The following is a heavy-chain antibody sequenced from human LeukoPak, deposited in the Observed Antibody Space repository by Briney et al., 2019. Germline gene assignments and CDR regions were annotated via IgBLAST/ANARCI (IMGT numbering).Heavy chain of an antibody. Sequence: TGGSLRLSCTTSGLNFGDYTMNWVRQAPGKGLEWVGFIRSKPYGGTTEYAASVKGRFTISRDDSKSIAYLQINSLRTEDTAVYYCTSDEGEDTTYWGQGTLVTVSS. CDR3: TSDEGEDTTY. V-gene: IGHV3-49*04. J-gene: IGHJ4*02. CDR2: IRSKPYGGTT. D-gene: IGHD1-26*01. CDR1: GLNFGDYT.